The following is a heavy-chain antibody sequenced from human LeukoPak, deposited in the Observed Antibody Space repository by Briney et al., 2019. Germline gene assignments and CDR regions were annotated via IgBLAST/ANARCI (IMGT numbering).Heavy chain of an antibody. D-gene: IGHD3-10*01. Sequence: SETLSLTCTVSGGSISSYYWSWIRQPPGKGLEWIGYIYYSGSTNYNPSLKSRVTISVDTSKNQFSLKLSSVTAADTAVYYCARGSGDGYYYYYYMDVWGKGTTVTVSS. CDR1: GGSISSYY. V-gene: IGHV4-59*12. CDR3: ARGSGDGYYYYYYMDV. J-gene: IGHJ6*03. CDR2: IYYSGST.